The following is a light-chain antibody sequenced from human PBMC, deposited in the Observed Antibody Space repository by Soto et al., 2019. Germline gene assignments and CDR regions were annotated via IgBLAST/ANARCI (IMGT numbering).Light chain of an antibody. CDR1: QSVSSY. Sequence: EVVMTQSPATLSVSPGERATLSCRASQSVSSYLAWYQQRPGQAPRLLIYDASNRATGIPARFSGSGSGTDFTLTIDNLEPEDLAVYYCQQCNAWPRTFGQGTKVDIK. CDR2: DAS. CDR3: QQCNAWPRT. J-gene: IGKJ1*01. V-gene: IGKV3-11*01.